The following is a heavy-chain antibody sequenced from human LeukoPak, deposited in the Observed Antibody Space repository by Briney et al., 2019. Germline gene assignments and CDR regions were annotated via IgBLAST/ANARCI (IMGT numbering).Heavy chain of an antibody. V-gene: IGHV4-31*03. J-gene: IGHJ4*02. CDR1: GGPISSGDYY. Sequence: SETLSHTRTVSGGPISSGDYYWTWIRQHPGKGLEWIGYIYYSGGTYYNPSLKSRVTMSVDTSKNQFSLKLSSVTAADTAVYYCARGDGYSYYFDYWGQGTLVTVSS. D-gene: IGHD3-22*01. CDR3: ARGDGYSYYFDY. CDR2: IYYSGGT.